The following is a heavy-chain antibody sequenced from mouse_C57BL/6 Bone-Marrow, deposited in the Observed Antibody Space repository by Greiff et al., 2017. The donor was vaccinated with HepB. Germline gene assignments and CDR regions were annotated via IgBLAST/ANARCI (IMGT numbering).Heavy chain of an antibody. Sequence: VQGVESGAELVRPGASVKLSCKASGYTFTDYYINWVKQRPGQGLEWIARIYPGSGNTYYNEKFKGKATLTAEKSSSTAYMQLSSLTSEDSAVYFCARDYGSRGLDWFAYWGQGTLVTVSA. CDR3: ARDYGSRGLDWFAY. J-gene: IGHJ3*01. D-gene: IGHD1-1*01. V-gene: IGHV1-76*01. CDR2: IYPGSGNT. CDR1: GYTFTDYY.